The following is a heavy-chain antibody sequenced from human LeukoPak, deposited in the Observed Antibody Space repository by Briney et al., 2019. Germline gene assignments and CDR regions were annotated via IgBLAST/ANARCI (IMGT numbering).Heavy chain of an antibody. D-gene: IGHD3-10*01. CDR1: GFSVSSNY. J-gene: IGHJ4*02. CDR3: AKESHYDSGAYYVDY. Sequence: GGSLRLSCAASGFSVSSNYMSWVRQAPGKGLEWVSFIYSGGSTYYPDSVKGRFTFSRDNSKNMLYLQMNSLRAEDTAVYYCAKESHYDSGAYYVDYWGQGTLVTVSS. V-gene: IGHV3-53*01. CDR2: IYSGGST.